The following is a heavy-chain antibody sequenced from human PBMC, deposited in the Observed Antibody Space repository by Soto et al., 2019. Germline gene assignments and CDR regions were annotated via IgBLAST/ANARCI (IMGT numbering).Heavy chain of an antibody. V-gene: IGHV4-4*07. Sequence: SETLSLTCTVSGGSISSYYWSWIRQPAGKGLEWIGRIYTSGSTNYNPSLKSRVAISVDTSKNQFSLKLTSVAAADTAIYFCARLVYDTRLNYMYFDFWGQGTLVTVSS. D-gene: IGHD3-10*01. CDR3: ARLVYDTRLNYMYFDF. CDR2: IYTSGST. CDR1: GGSISSYY. J-gene: IGHJ4*02.